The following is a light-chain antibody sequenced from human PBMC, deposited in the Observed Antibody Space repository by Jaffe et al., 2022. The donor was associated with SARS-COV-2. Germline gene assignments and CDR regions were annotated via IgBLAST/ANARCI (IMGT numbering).Light chain of an antibody. CDR2: GAS. V-gene: IGKV3-15*01. CDR3: QQYNNWPFT. J-gene: IGKJ3*01. Sequence: EIVMTQSPATLSVSPGERATLSCRASQSVSSNLAWYQQKPGQAPRLLIYGASTRATGIPARFSGSRSGTEFTLTISSLQSEDFAVYYCQQYNNWPFTFGPGTKVDI. CDR1: QSVSSN.